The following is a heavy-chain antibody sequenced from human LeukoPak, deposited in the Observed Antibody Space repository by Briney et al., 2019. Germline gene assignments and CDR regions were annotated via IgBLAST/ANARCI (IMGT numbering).Heavy chain of an antibody. J-gene: IGHJ4*02. D-gene: IGHD4-4*01. CDR1: GGSISSYY. CDR2: IYYTGST. CDR3: ARADADSSGYYLDH. Sequence: PSETLSLTCTVSGGSISSYYWSWIRQPAGKGLEWIGYIYYTGSTYYNPSLKSRLTMSVDTSKNQFSLKLTSVTAADTAVYYCARADADSSGYYLDHWGQGTLVTVSS. V-gene: IGHV4-59*06.